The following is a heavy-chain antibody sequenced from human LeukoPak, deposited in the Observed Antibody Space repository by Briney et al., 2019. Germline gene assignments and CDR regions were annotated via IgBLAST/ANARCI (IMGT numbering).Heavy chain of an antibody. Sequence: SETLSLTCTVSGGSISSSSYYWGWIRQPPGKGLEWIGSIYYSGSTYYNPSLKSRVTISVDTSKNQFSLKLSSVTAADTAVYYCARPNTAMASGFDYWGPGTLVTVSS. CDR2: IYYSGST. V-gene: IGHV4-39*01. CDR3: ARPNTAMASGFDY. CDR1: GGSISSSSYY. D-gene: IGHD5-18*01. J-gene: IGHJ4*02.